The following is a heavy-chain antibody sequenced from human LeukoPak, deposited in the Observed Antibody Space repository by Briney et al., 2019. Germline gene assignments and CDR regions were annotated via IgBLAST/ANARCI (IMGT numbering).Heavy chain of an antibody. V-gene: IGHV1-8*03. J-gene: IGHJ4*02. Sequence: ASVKVSCKASGYTFTSYDINWVRQATGQGLEWMGWMNPNSGNTGYAQKFQGRVTITRNTSISTAYMELSSLRSEGTAVYYCARATGAGLGYTFDYWGQGTLVTVSS. CDR1: GYTFTSYD. CDR3: ARATGAGLGYTFDY. D-gene: IGHD3/OR15-3a*01. CDR2: MNPNSGNT.